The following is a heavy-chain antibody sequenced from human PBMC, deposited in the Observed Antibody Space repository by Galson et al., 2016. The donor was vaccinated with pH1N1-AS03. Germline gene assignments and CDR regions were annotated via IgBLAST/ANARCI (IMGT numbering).Heavy chain of an antibody. CDR2: IYYTGIT. D-gene: IGHD3-9*01. Sequence: SETLSLTCTVSGDSVSGGTYYWNWIRQPPGKGLEWIGYIYYTGITNYNPPLDSRLTISIDRSKNQISLTLSSVTAADTAMYYCARNGVLTGYHATGRERVDYWGQGTLVIVSS. CDR3: ARNGVLTGYHATGRERVDY. J-gene: IGHJ4*02. V-gene: IGHV4-61*01. CDR1: GDSVSGGTYY.